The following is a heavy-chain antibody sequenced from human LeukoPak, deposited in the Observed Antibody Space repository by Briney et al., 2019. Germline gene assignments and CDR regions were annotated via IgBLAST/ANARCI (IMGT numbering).Heavy chain of an antibody. CDR2: MNPNSGNT. J-gene: IGHJ5*02. Sequence: ASVKVSCKASGYTFTSYDINWVRQATGQGLEWMGWMNPNSGNTGYAQKFQGRVTMTRNTSISTAYMELSSLRSEDTAVYYCARQHGDDGRLWWLFDPWGQGTLVTVSS. CDR3: ARQHGDDGRLWWLFDP. D-gene: IGHD2-21*01. V-gene: IGHV1-8*01. CDR1: GYTFTSYD.